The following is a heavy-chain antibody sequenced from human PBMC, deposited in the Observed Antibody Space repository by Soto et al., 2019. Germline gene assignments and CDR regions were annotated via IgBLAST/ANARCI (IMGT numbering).Heavy chain of an antibody. J-gene: IGHJ3*02. D-gene: IGHD1-26*01. CDR2: INHSGST. V-gene: IGHV4-34*01. CDR1: GGSFSGYY. CDR3: ARMLRWVLRDHDAFDI. Sequence: SETLSLTCAVYGGSFSGYYWSWIRQPPGKGLEWIGEINHSGSTNYNPSLKSRVTISLDTSKNQFSLKLSSVTAADTAFYYCARMLRWVLRDHDAFDIWGQGTMVTVSS.